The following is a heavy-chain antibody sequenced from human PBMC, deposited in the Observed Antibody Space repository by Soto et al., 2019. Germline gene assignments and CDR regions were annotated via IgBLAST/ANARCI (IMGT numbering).Heavy chain of an antibody. Sequence: QVQLVESGGVGVQPGRSLGLSCAVSGFPDSTYGMHWVRQAPGKGREWVAVISRDGGTKYYADSVKGRFTISRDNSRNTLFLEMNSLRSDDMAVYYCTGEVASGYWGQGTLVTVSS. CDR3: TGEVASGY. CDR1: GFPDSTYG. D-gene: IGHD2-8*02. V-gene: IGHV3-30*03. CDR2: ISRDGGTK. J-gene: IGHJ4*02.